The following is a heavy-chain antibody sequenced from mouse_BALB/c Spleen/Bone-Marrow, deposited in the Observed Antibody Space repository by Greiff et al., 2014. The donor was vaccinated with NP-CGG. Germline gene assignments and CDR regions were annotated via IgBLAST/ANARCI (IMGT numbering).Heavy chain of an antibody. CDR1: GFNIKDTY. V-gene: IGHV14-3*02. CDR3: AIYYYGSSGFAY. D-gene: IGHD1-1*01. CDR2: IDPANGNT. J-gene: IGHJ3*01. Sequence: VQLQQPGAGLVKPGASVKSSCTASGFNIKDTYMHWVKQRPEQGLEWIGRIDPANGNTKYDPKFQGKATITADTSSNTAYLQLSSLTSEDTAVYYCAIYYYGSSGFAYWGQGTLVTVPA.